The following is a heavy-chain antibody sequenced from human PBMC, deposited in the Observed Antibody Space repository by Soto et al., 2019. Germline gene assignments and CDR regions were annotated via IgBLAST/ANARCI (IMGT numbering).Heavy chain of an antibody. Sequence: SVKVSCKASGGTFSSYAISWVRQAPGQGLEWMGGIIPIFGTANYAQKFQGRVTITADESTSTAYMELSSLRSEDTAVYYCARHVPPPRQLAFDYWGQGTLVTVSS. CDR3: ARHVPPPRQLAFDY. V-gene: IGHV1-69*13. J-gene: IGHJ4*02. D-gene: IGHD6-13*01. CDR2: IIPIFGTA. CDR1: GGTFSSYA.